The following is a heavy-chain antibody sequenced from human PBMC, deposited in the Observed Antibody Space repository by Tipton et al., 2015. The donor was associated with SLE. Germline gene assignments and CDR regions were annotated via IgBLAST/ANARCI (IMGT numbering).Heavy chain of an antibody. CDR1: GFTFRSSS. J-gene: IGHJ4*02. CDR2: IYYGARR. Sequence: GSLRLSCVASGFTFRSSSMAWVRRAPGRGLEWVSIIYYGARRYSRDSVKGRFTISRDDSKNTLDLQMDSLRAEDTAVYYCALQRGYSYGFDYWGQGTLVTVSS. V-gene: IGHV3-23*03. D-gene: IGHD5-18*01. CDR3: ALQRGYSYGFDY.